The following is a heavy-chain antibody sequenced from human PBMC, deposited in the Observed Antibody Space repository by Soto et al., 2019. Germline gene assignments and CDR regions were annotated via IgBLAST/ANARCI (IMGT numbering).Heavy chain of an antibody. CDR3: ARDKSYYDGSGYPRFDY. CDR1: GGSISSGGYY. Sequence: SETLSLTCTVSGGSISSGGYYWSWIRQHPGKGLEWIGYIYYSGSTYYNPSLKSRVTISVDTPKNQFSLKLSSVTAADTAVYYCARDKSYYDGSGYPRFDYWGQGTLVTVSS. J-gene: IGHJ4*02. V-gene: IGHV4-31*03. CDR2: IYYSGST. D-gene: IGHD3-22*01.